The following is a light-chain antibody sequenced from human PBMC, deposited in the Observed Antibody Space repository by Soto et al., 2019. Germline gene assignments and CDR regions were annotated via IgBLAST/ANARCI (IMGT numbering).Light chain of an antibody. J-gene: IGLJ3*02. CDR1: SSNIGAGYD. CDR3: QSYDSSLVQV. V-gene: IGLV1-40*01. CDR2: GNN. Sequence: QSVLTQPPSVSGAPGQRVTISCTGSSSNIGAGYDVHWYQQLPGTAPKLLIYGNNNRPSGVPDRFSGSKSGTSASLAITGLQAEDEADYYCQSYDSSLVQVFGGGTKVTVL.